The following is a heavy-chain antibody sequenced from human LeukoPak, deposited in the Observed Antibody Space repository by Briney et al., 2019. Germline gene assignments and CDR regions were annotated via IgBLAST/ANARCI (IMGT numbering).Heavy chain of an antibody. Sequence: GGSLRLSCAASGFTFSSYSINWVRQAPGKGLEWVSSISSSSSYIYYADSVKGRFTISRDNAKKSLYLQMNSLRAEDTAVYYCAREGARDYVLEGMDVWGQGTTVTVSS. CDR2: ISSSSSYI. CDR1: GFTFSSYS. D-gene: IGHD2-21*01. V-gene: IGHV3-21*01. J-gene: IGHJ6*02. CDR3: AREGARDYVLEGMDV.